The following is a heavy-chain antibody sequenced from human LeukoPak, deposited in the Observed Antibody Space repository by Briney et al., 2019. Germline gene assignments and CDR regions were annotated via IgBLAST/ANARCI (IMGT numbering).Heavy chain of an antibody. CDR1: GGSISSYY. V-gene: IGHV4-4*07. CDR2: IYTSGST. Sequence: SETLSLTCTVSGGSISSYYWSWIRQPAGKGLEWIGRIYTSGSTNYKSSLKSRVSMSVDTSKNQFPLKLSSVTAADTAVYYCARGKGSYGMDVWGQGTTVTVSS. CDR3: ARGKGSYGMDV. J-gene: IGHJ6*02.